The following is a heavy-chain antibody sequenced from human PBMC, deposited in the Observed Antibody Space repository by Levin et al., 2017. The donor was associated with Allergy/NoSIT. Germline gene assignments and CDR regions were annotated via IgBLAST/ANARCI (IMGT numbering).Heavy chain of an antibody. J-gene: IGHJ4*02. CDR2: INQDASEK. Sequence: PGASVKVSCAASGFTFSTSWMDWVRQTPGKGLEWVANINQDASEKYYVDSVKGRFTISRDNAKNSLYLQMNSLRADDTAVYFCSWTLDYWGQGILVTVSS. CDR1: GFTFSTSW. CDR3: SWTLDY. V-gene: IGHV3-7*04.